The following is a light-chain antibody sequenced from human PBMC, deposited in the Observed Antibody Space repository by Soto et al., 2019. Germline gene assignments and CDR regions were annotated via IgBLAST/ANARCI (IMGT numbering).Light chain of an antibody. J-gene: IGLJ3*02. V-gene: IGLV2-8*01. CDR2: EVN. CDR3: AAWDDSLSVWV. Sequence: QSALTQPPSASGSPGQSVTISCSGTSSDVGGYNFVSWYQQHPGRAPKLVIFEVNKRPSGVPGRFSGSKSGNTASLAISGLRSEDEADYYCAAWDDSLSVWVFGGGTKLTVL. CDR1: SSDVGGYNF.